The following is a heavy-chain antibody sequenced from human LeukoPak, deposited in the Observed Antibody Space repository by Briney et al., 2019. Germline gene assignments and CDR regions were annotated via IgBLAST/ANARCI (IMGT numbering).Heavy chain of an antibody. Sequence: PSGTLSLTCPVSGGSISSYYWSWIRQPPGKGLEWIGYIYYSGTTNYNPSLKSRVTISVDTSKNQFSLKLSSVTAADTAVYYCARGAPYGDYSYWGQGTLVTVSS. CDR1: GGSISSYY. J-gene: IGHJ4*02. D-gene: IGHD4-17*01. V-gene: IGHV4-59*01. CDR2: IYYSGTT. CDR3: ARGAPYGDYSY.